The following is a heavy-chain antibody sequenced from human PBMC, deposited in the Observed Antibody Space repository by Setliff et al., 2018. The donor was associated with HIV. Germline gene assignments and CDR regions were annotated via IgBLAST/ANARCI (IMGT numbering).Heavy chain of an antibody. CDR3: ARVSSSYYFLGAFDS. V-gene: IGHV1-69*10. CDR2: FTPILGIP. D-gene: IGHD6-13*01. J-gene: IGHJ4*02. CDR1: GGTFISYA. Sequence: GASVKVSCKASGGTFISYAFTWVRQAPGQGLEWMGGFTPILGIPTYAQKFQGRVTITADTSTSTAYTELSSLRSEDTALYYCARVSSSYYFLGAFDSWGQGTLVTVSS.